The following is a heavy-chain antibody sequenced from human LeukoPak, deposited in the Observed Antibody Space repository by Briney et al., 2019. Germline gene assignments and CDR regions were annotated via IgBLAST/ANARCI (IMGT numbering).Heavy chain of an antibody. Sequence: ASVKVSCKASGGTFSCYAISWVRQAPGQGLEWMGGIIPIFGTANYAQKFQGRVTITTDESTSTAYMELSSLRSEDTAVYYCARVRGYYDSSGYYYPFYFDYWGQGTLVTVSS. CDR2: IIPIFGTA. V-gene: IGHV1-69*05. D-gene: IGHD3-22*01. CDR3: ARVRGYYDSSGYYYPFYFDY. J-gene: IGHJ4*02. CDR1: GGTFSCYA.